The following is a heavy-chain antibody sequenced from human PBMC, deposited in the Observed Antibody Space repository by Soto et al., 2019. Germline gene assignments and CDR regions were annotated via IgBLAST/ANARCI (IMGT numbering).Heavy chain of an antibody. V-gene: IGHV1-2*04. CDR2: INPKSGGT. CDR3: ARGHSTDCSNGVCSFFYNHEMDV. J-gene: IGHJ6*02. D-gene: IGHD2-8*01. CDR1: GYSFTNYH. Sequence: ASVKVSCKASGYSFTNYHIHWVRQAPGQGLEWLGRINPKSGGTSTAQKFQGWVTMTRDRSISTVYMELTRLRSDDTAVYFCARGHSTDCSNGVCSFFYNHEMDVWGQGTTVTVSS.